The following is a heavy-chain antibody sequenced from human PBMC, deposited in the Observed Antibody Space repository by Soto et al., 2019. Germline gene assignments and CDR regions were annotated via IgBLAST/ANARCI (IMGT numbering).Heavy chain of an antibody. D-gene: IGHD2-8*01. CDR2: ISAYNGNT. CDR3: ARVEGDCTNGVCYMGNAFDI. V-gene: IGHV1-18*01. Sequence: ASVKVSCKASGYTFTSYGISWVRQAPGQGLEWMGWISAYNGNTNYAQKLQGRVTMTTDTSTSTAYMELRSLRSDDTAVYYCARVEGDCTNGVCYMGNAFDIWGQGTMVTVSS. J-gene: IGHJ3*02. CDR1: GYTFTSYG.